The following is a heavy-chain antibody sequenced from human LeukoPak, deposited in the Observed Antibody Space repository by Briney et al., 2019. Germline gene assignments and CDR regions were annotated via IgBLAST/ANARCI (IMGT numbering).Heavy chain of an antibody. V-gene: IGHV4-39*01. Sequence: SETLSLTCTVSGGSISSGSYYWGWIRQPPGKGLEWIGSIYYSGSTYYNPSLKSRVTISVDTSKNQFSLKLSSVTAADTAVYYCASPTRERDAFDIWGQGTMVTVSS. CDR3: ASPTRERDAFDI. J-gene: IGHJ3*02. CDR1: GGSISSGSYY. CDR2: IYYSGST.